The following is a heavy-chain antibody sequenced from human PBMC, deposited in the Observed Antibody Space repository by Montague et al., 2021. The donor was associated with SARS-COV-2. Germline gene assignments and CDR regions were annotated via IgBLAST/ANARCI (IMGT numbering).Heavy chain of an antibody. Sequence: SLRLSCAASGFTFSSYALNWVRQAPGKGLEWVSAISNTGGHTYYADSVRGRFTISRDNSNNTLYLQMNNLRAEDTAVYHCAKILGASGSHPYLDSWGQGTLVTVSS. CDR1: GFTFSSYA. V-gene: IGHV3-23*01. D-gene: IGHD3-10*01. CDR3: AKILGASGSHPYLDS. CDR2: ISNTGGHT. J-gene: IGHJ4*02.